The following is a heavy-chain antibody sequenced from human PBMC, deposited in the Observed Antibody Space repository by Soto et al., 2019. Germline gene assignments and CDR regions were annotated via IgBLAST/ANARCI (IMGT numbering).Heavy chain of an antibody. V-gene: IGHV3-30-3*01. CDR2: ITYDGSNQ. J-gene: IGHJ6*02. D-gene: IGHD6-13*01. Sequence: QVQLVESGGGVVQPGRSLRLSCAASGFIFSSYTMHWVRQAPGKGLEWVGVITYDGSNQYYADSVQGRFTISRDNAKNSLYLQMNSLRAEDTAVYYCARGVGSSWYNYYGMDVWGQGTTVTVSS. CDR3: ARGVGSSWYNYYGMDV. CDR1: GFIFSSYT.